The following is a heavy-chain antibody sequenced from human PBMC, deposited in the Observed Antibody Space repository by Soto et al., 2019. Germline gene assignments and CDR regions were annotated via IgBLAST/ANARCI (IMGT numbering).Heavy chain of an antibody. CDR2: VYYGGAIFYSGNL. J-gene: IGHJ3*02. D-gene: IGHD2-21*01. CDR3: VRYDRTKMKPYSPEGFHI. Sequence: QLQLEESGPGLVKPSETLSLTCTVSGDSISSSNSHWGWTRQPPGKGLEYIGSVYYGGAIFYSGNLYYTPSLSSRFTISLETSKNRFRLRPGSVTAADTGVYYCVRYDRTKMKPYSPEGFHIWGQGTLVTVSS. V-gene: IGHV4-39*01. CDR1: GDSISSSNSH.